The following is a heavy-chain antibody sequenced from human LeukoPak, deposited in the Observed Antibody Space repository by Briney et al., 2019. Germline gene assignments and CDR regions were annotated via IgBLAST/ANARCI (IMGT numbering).Heavy chain of an antibody. CDR3: ARDCGTYSGSPYFYYYYMDV. CDR2: INQHGREK. V-gene: IGHV3-7*01. Sequence: GGSLRLSCAASGFTFSSYWMSWVRQAPGKGLEWVANINQHGREKYYVDSVKGRFTISRDNAKNSLDLQMNGLRVEDTAVYYCARDCGTYSGSPYFYYYYMDVWGKGTTVTVSS. CDR1: GFTFSSYW. D-gene: IGHD6-6*01. J-gene: IGHJ6*03.